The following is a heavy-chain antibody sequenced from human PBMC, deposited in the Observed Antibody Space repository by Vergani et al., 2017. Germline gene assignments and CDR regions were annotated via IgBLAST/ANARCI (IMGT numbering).Heavy chain of an antibody. CDR1: GFTFGDYY. D-gene: IGHD2-21*01. Sequence: EVHLEESGGGLVQPGGSLRLSCAASGFTFGDYYMAWIRLAPGKGLDWVARIKRDGTETFYVDSVKGRFTISRDNAKTTLYLQMNSLRDEDRGVYYCARISCGNAPFLHYWGQGTLVTVAS. CDR2: IKRDGTET. CDR3: ARISCGNAPFLHY. J-gene: IGHJ4*02. V-gene: IGHV3-7*01.